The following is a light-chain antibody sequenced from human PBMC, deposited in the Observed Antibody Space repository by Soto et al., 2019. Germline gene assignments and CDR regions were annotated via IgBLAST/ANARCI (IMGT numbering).Light chain of an antibody. J-gene: IGLJ2*01. CDR3: ATCDDSLSIPV. Sequence: QSVLTQPPSVSGTPGQRVPISCSGSSSNIGKNTVNWYQQLPGAAPRLLIYSTNQRPSGVPDRFSGSKSGTSASLAISGLESDDEADYYCATCDDSLSIPVFGGGTKLTVL. CDR2: STN. V-gene: IGLV1-44*01. CDR1: SSNIGKNT.